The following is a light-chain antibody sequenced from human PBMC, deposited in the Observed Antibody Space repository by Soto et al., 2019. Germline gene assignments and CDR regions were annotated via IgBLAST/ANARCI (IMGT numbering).Light chain of an antibody. Sequence: QLVLTQPPSVSGAPGQRVTISCTGSSSNIGAGYDVHWYQQLPGTAPKLLIYGNSNRPSGVPDRFSGSKSGTSASLAITGIQAEDEADYYCQSYDSSLSARYVFGTGTKLTVL. V-gene: IGLV1-40*01. CDR2: GNS. CDR1: SSNIGAGYD. J-gene: IGLJ1*01. CDR3: QSYDSSLSARYV.